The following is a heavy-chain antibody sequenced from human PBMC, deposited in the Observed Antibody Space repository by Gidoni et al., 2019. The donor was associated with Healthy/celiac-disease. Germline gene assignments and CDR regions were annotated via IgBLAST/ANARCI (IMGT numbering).Heavy chain of an antibody. CDR2: INHSGST. CDR3: ARGRNYYGSGSYRRPNWFDP. V-gene: IGHV4-34*01. D-gene: IGHD3-10*01. J-gene: IGHJ5*02. CDR1: GGSFSGYY. Sequence: QVQLQQWGAGLLKPSETLSLTCAVYGGSFSGYYWSWIRQPPGKGLEWIGEINHSGSTNYNPSLKSRVTISVDTSKNQFSLKLSSVTAADTAVYYCARGRNYYGSGSYRRPNWFDPWGQGTLVTVSS.